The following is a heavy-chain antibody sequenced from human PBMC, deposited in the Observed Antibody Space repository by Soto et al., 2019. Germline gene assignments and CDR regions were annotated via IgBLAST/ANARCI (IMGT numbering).Heavy chain of an antibody. CDR1: GGSISSYY. CDR2: IYYSGST. V-gene: IGHV4-59*01. D-gene: IGHD6-13*01. CDR3: ARWAYSSSWYDYYGMDV. Sequence: SETLSLTCTVSGGSISSYYWSWIRQPPGKGLEWIGYIYYSGSTNYNPSLKSRVTISVDTSKNQFSLKLSSVTAADTAVYYCARWAYSSSWYDYYGMDVWGQGTTVTVSS. J-gene: IGHJ6*02.